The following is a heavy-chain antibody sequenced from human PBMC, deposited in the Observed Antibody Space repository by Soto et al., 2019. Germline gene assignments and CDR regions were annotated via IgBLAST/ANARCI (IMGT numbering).Heavy chain of an antibody. Sequence: GGALILSCAASGFNFSRFELHWVRQAPGKGLEWISYISSSGSTAYYASSVEGRFTISRDNANNSVYLQMDSLRAEDTALYYCTRAAWFPYLSFYWGQGALVTV. D-gene: IGHD3-10*01. CDR3: TRAAWFPYLSFY. CDR2: ISSSGSTA. J-gene: IGHJ4*02. CDR1: GFNFSRFE. V-gene: IGHV3-48*03.